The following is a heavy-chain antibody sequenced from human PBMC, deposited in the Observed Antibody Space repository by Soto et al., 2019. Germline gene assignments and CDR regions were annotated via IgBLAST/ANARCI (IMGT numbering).Heavy chain of an antibody. Sequence: QVQLQESGPGLVKPSQTLSLTCTVSGGSISSGGYYWSWIRQHPGKGLEWIGYIYYSGSTYYNPSLTSRVTISVDTPKNQCALKLSAVTAADTAVYYCARVNPGTIAVAGSLDYWGQGTLVTVSS. CDR1: GGSISSGGYY. D-gene: IGHD6-19*01. CDR2: IYYSGST. CDR3: ARVNPGTIAVAGSLDY. V-gene: IGHV4-31*03. J-gene: IGHJ4*02.